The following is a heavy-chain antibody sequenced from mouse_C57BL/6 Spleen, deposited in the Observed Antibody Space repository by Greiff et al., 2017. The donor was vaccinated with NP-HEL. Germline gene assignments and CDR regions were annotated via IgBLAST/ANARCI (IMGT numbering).Heavy chain of an antibody. J-gene: IGHJ1*03. D-gene: IGHD2-5*01. V-gene: IGHV5-17*01. CDR3: ARPGYSNFHWYFDV. CDR2: ISSGSSTI. Sequence: EVKVVESGGGLVKPGGSLKLSCAASGFTFSDYGMHWVRQAPEKGLEWVAYISSGSSTIYYADTVKGRFTISRDNAKNTLFLQMTSLRSEDTAMYYCARPGYSNFHWYFDVWGTGTTVTVSS. CDR1: GFTFSDYG.